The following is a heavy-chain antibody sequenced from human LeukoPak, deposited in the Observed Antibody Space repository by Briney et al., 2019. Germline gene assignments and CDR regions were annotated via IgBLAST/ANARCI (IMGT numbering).Heavy chain of an antibody. J-gene: IGHJ6*03. Sequence: GESLKISCKGSGYSFTNYWIGWVRQMPGKGLEWMGIIYPGDSNTKYSSSFQGQVTISADKSISTAYLQWSSLKASDTAMYYCARHPGYNYGSNYYYYMDVWGKGTTVTVSS. V-gene: IGHV5-51*01. CDR3: ARHPGYNYGSNYYYYMDV. D-gene: IGHD5-18*01. CDR2: IYPGDSNT. CDR1: GYSFTNYW.